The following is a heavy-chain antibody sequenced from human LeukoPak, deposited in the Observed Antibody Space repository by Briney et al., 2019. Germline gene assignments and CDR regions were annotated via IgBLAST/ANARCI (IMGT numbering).Heavy chain of an antibody. CDR1: GFPFSSYW. CDR2: IKQDGSKK. CDR3: TRVGYIDEGIDY. V-gene: IGHV3-7*04. D-gene: IGHD5-24*01. Sequence: GGSLRLSCVASGFPFSSYWMTWVRQAPGKGLEWVANIKQDGSKKSYVDSVKGRFTISRDNAKNSLYLQMNSPRAEDTAIYYCTRVGYIDEGIDYWGQGTLVTVSS. J-gene: IGHJ4*02.